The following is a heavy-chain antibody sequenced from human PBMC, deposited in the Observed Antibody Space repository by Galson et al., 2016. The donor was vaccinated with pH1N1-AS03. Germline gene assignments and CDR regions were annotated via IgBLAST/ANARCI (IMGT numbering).Heavy chain of an antibody. CDR3: AREEGGFGSNWLQTDAFDF. CDR2: MSYEGTTT. CDR1: GFIFTHYS. Sequence: SLRLSCAASGFIFTHYSMHWVRQAPGKGLEWAAVMSYEGTTTYYADSVKGRFTISRDNSKNTLYLQMNSLRTEDTALYYCAREEGGFGSNWLQTDAFDFWGQGTMVTVSS. J-gene: IGHJ3*01. D-gene: IGHD6-13*01. V-gene: IGHV3-30-3*01.